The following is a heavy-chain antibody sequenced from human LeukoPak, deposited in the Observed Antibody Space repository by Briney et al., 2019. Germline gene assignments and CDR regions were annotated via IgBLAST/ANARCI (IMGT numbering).Heavy chain of an antibody. Sequence: SETLSLTCTISGGSINKYYWSWIRQPPRKGLEWIASIYYRGNTNYNPSLKGRVTMSADTSKNQVSLKLSSVTAADTAVYYCARDTAYYDSSGYYYGGRSFDFWGQGTLLTVSS. CDR1: GGSINKYY. J-gene: IGHJ4*02. CDR3: ARDTAYYDSSGYYYGGRSFDF. V-gene: IGHV4-59*01. D-gene: IGHD3-22*01. CDR2: IYYRGNT.